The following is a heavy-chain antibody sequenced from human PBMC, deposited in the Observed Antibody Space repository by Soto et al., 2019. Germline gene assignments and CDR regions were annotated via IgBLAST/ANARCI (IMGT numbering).Heavy chain of an antibody. J-gene: IGHJ6*02. V-gene: IGHV1-2*04. Sequence: ASVKVSCKASGYTFTGYYMHWVRQAPGQGLEWMGWINPNSGGTNYAQKFQGWVTMTRDTSISTAYMELSRLRSDDTAVYYCARGEEVAGTYYYYGMDVWGQGTTVTVSS. D-gene: IGHD6-19*01. CDR3: ARGEEVAGTYYYYGMDV. CDR2: INPNSGGT. CDR1: GYTFTGYY.